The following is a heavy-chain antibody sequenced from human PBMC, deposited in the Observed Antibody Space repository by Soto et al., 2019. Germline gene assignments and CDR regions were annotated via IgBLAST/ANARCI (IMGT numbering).Heavy chain of an antibody. J-gene: IGHJ5*02. CDR1: GSTFTSYV. CDR3: ARHRGSSSVWFDP. CDR2: INAGNGNT. Sequence: ASVKVSCQASGSTFTSYVMHWVRQAPGQRLEWMGWINAGNGNTKYSQKFQGRVTITRDTSASTAYMELSSLRSEDTAVYYCARHRGSSSVWFDPWGQGTLVTVSS. D-gene: IGHD6-6*01. V-gene: IGHV1-3*01.